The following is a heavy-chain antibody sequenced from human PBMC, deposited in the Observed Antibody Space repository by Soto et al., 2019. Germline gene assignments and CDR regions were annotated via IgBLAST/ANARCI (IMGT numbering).Heavy chain of an antibody. CDR2: IWYDGSNK. V-gene: IGHV3-33*01. J-gene: IGHJ5*02. CDR3: ARDGSRESGGVKHDLTDFDP. CDR1: GFIFSSYG. D-gene: IGHD2-2*01. Sequence: QVQLVESGGGVVQPGRSLRLSCAASGFIFSSYGMHWVRQAPDKGPEWVAVIWYDGSNKYYANSVKGRFTISRDNSNKTLYLQMNSLRAEDTAVYYCARDGSRESGGVKHDLTDFDPWGQGTLVTVSS.